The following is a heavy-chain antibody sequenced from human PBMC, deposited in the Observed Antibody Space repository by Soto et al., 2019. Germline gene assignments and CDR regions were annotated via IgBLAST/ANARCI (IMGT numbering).Heavy chain of an antibody. CDR2: IYPDTGGT. J-gene: IGHJ5*02. Sequence: QVQLVQSGAEVKKPGASVTVSCEASGYTFIAHFIHWVRQAPGQGLEWMGWIYPDTGGTNYAQKFRDRVTMTRDTSVSTAYMEVNGLKSDDTAVYYCVRAQSRQLVLAWFDAWGQGTLVTVSS. V-gene: IGHV1-2*02. CDR3: VRAQSRQLVLAWFDA. CDR1: GYTFIAHF. D-gene: IGHD6-13*01.